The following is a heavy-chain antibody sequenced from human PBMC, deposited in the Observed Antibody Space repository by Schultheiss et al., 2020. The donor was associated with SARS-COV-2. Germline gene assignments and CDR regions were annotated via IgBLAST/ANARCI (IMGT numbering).Heavy chain of an antibody. CDR1: GGSISSYY. CDR2: IYYSGST. CDR3: ARARPDIVVVLAENPKCYFDY. D-gene: IGHD2-15*01. J-gene: IGHJ4*02. V-gene: IGHV4-59*08. Sequence: SETLSLTCTVSGGSISSYYWSWIRQPPGKGLEWIGYIYYSGSTNYNPSLKSRVTISVDTSKNQFSLKLSSVTAADTAVYYCARARPDIVVVLAENPKCYFDYWGQGTLVTVSS.